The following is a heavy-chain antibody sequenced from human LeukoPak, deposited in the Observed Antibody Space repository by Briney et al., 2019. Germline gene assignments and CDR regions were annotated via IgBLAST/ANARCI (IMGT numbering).Heavy chain of an antibody. J-gene: IGHJ3*02. CDR2: ISRNGGST. V-gene: IGHV3-64D*06. CDR1: GFTFSDYW. CDR3: VKESGFMVAPNSAFDI. D-gene: IGHD4/OR15-4a*01. Sequence: PGGSLRLSCAASGFTFSDYWMHWVRQAPGKGLEYVSGISRNGGSTYYADSVKGRFTISRDNSKNTLYLQMSSLRAEDTAVYYCVKESGFMVAPNSAFDIWGQGTMVTVSS.